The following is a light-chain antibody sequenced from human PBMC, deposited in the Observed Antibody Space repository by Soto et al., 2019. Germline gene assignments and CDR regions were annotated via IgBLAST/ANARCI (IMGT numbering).Light chain of an antibody. J-gene: IGLJ2*01. Sequence: QSVLTQPASVSGSPGQSITISCTGTSSDVGGYNCVSWYQQEPGKAPKLMIYGVTNRPSGVSNRFSGSKSGNTASLTISGLQADDEADYYCSSYTSSSTLEFGGGTKLPS. CDR3: SSYTSSSTLE. CDR2: GVT. V-gene: IGLV2-14*01. CDR1: SSDVGGYNC.